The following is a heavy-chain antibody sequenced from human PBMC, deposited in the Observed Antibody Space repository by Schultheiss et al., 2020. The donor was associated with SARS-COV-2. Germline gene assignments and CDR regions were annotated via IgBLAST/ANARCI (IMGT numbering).Heavy chain of an antibody. J-gene: IGHJ4*02. V-gene: IGHV3-21*01. Sequence: GESLKISCAASGFTFSSYSMNWVRQAPGKGLEWVSSISSSSSYIYYADSVKGRFTISRDNAKNSLYLQMNSLRAEDTAVYYCAKAQKLYDYVIYWGQGTLVTVSS. CDR1: GFTFSSYS. CDR2: ISSSSSYI. CDR3: AKAQKLYDYVIY. D-gene: IGHD3-16*01.